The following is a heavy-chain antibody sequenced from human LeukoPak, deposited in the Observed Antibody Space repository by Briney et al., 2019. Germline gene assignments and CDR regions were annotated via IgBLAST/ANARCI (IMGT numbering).Heavy chain of an antibody. J-gene: IGHJ4*02. CDR3: ARVGYFYGSGSQTGGYLDY. Sequence: ASVKVSCKASGYTFTGYYLHWVRQAPGQGLEWMGWINPNGGGREYAQKFEGRVNMTRDTAISTAYMELSSLTFDDTAIYYCARVGYFYGSGSQTGGYLDYWGQGTLVTVSS. D-gene: IGHD3-10*01. CDR2: INPNGGGR. CDR1: GYTFTGYY. V-gene: IGHV1-2*02.